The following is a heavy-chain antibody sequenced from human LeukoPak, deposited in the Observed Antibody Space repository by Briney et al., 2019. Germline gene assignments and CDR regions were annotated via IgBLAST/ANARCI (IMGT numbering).Heavy chain of an antibody. CDR3: ARESPGSGPDAFDI. Sequence: GGSLRLSCAASGFTFSSYAMHWVRQAPGKGLEWVAVISYDGSNKYYADSVKGRFTISRDNSKNTLYLQMNSLRAEDTAVYYCARESPGSGPDAFDIWGQGTMVTVSS. D-gene: IGHD3-10*01. CDR2: ISYDGSNK. J-gene: IGHJ3*02. V-gene: IGHV3-30-3*01. CDR1: GFTFSSYA.